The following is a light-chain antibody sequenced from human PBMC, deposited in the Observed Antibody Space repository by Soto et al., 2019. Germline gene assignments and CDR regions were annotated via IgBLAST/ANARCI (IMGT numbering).Light chain of an antibody. CDR1: QPISSF. CDR2: DAS. CDR3: QQRANWPPFT. Sequence: EIVLAQSPATLSLSPGERATLSCRASQPISSFLAWYQQKPGQAPRLLIYDASNRATGIPTRFSGRGTGTDVPLTISSLEPEDFAIYYCQQRANWPPFTFGQGTKLEIK. J-gene: IGKJ2*01. V-gene: IGKV3-11*01.